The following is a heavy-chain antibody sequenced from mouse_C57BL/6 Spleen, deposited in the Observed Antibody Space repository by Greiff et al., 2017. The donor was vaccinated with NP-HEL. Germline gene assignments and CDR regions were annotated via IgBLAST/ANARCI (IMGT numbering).Heavy chain of an antibody. D-gene: IGHD1-1*01. CDR1: GYTFTDYY. Sequence: VQLQQSGPVLVKPGASVKMSCKASGYTFTDYYMNWVKQSHGKSLEWIGVINPYNGGTSYNQKFKGKATLTVDKSSSTAYMELNSLTSEDSAVYYCARWVTTVAPRYFDVWGTGTTVTVSS. J-gene: IGHJ1*03. CDR3: ARWVTTVAPRYFDV. CDR2: INPYNGGT. V-gene: IGHV1-19*01.